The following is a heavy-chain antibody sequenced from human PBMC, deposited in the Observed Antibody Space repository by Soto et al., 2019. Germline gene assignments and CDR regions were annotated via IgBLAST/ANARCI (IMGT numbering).Heavy chain of an antibody. CDR2: IYYSGST. Sequence: SETLSLTCTVSGGSISGGGYYWSWIRQHPGKGLEWIGYIYYSGSTYYNPSLKSRVTISVDTSKNQFSLKLSSVTAADTAVYYCARTLRTYGSGSSMDVWGKGTTVTVSS. J-gene: IGHJ6*03. CDR1: GGSISGGGYY. D-gene: IGHD3-3*01. CDR3: ARTLRTYGSGSSMDV. V-gene: IGHV4-31*03.